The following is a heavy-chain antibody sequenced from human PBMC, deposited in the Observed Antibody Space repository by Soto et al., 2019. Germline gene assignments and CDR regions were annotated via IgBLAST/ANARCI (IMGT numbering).Heavy chain of an antibody. J-gene: IGHJ4*02. CDR3: ARDEGIRGFDS. CDR2: ISGYNGLT. Sequence: QVQLVQSGDEVKKSGASVKVSCKASGYTFSNYGISWVRQAPEQGLEWMGWISGYNGLTAYAQNVQGRVTMTIDTPTTTVFMEMTGLRSNDTAVYYCARDEGIRGFDSWGQGTLVTVSS. D-gene: IGHD3-10*01. V-gene: IGHV1-18*04. CDR1: GYTFSNYG.